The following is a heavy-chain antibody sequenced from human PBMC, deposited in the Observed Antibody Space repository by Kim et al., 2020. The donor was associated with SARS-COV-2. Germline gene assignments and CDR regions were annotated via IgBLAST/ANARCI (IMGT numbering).Heavy chain of an antibody. V-gene: IGHV3-23*01. J-gene: IGHJ4*02. Sequence: TYHADSCKGRFTITRDNAKNTLYRQMNSLRAEDTAVYYCAKVRSSSWYWYWGQGTLVTVSS. D-gene: IGHD6-13*01. CDR2: T. CDR3: AKVRSSSWYWY.